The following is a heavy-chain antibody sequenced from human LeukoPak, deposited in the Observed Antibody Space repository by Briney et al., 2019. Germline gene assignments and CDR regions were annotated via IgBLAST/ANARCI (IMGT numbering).Heavy chain of an antibody. V-gene: IGHV5-51*01. CDR1: GYSFTSYW. J-gene: IGHJ5*02. CDR3: ARQGAVAGNWFDP. CDR2: IYPGDSDT. D-gene: IGHD6-19*01. Sequence: GESLQISCKGSGYSFTSYWIGWVRQMPGKGLEWMGIIYPGDSDTRYSPSFQGQVTISADKSISTAYLQWSSLKASDTAMYYCARQGAVAGNWFDPWGQGTLVTVSS.